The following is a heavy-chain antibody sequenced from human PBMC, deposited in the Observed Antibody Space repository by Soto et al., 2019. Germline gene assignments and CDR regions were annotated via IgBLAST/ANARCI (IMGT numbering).Heavy chain of an antibody. J-gene: IGHJ4*02. Sequence: SETLPLPCTVSGGSIGSGGDYWSWIRQQPGKGLEWIGYIYYSGSTYYNPSLKSRVTISVDTSKNQFSLKLSSVTAADTAVYYCAKVDPRDHYFDYWGQGTLVTVSS. CDR3: AKVDPRDHYFDY. CDR1: GGSIGSGGDY. V-gene: IGHV4-31*03. D-gene: IGHD2-2*03. CDR2: IYYSGST.